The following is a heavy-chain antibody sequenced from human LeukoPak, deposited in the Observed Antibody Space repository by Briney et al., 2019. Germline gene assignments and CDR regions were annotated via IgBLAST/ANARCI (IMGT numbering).Heavy chain of an antibody. J-gene: IGHJ5*02. V-gene: IGHV4-61*02. CDR2: IYTSGST. D-gene: IGHD2-21*01. CDR1: GGSISSGSYY. Sequence: KPSETLSRTCTGSGGSISSGSYYWSWIRQPAGKGLEWVGRIYTSGSTHYNPSLKSRVTISVDTSKNQFSLKLSSVTAADTAVYYCARGPYCGGDCYLNWFDPWGQGTLVTVSS. CDR3: ARGPYCGGDCYLNWFDP.